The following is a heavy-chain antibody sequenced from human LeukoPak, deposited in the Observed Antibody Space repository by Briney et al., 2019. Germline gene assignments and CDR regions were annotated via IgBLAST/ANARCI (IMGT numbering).Heavy chain of an antibody. J-gene: IGHJ6*02. V-gene: IGHV4-34*01. CDR2: INHSGST. CDR3: ASPLLGPNYYYGMDV. CDR1: GGSFSGYY. Sequence: SETLSLTCAVYGGSFSGYYWSWIRQPPGKGLEWIGEINHSGSTNYNPSLKSRVTISVDTSKNQFSLKLSSVTAADTAVYYCASPLLGPNYYYGMDVWGQGTTVTVSS.